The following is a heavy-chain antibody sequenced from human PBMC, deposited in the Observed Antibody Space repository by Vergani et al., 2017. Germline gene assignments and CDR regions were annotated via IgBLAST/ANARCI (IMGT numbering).Heavy chain of an antibody. J-gene: IGHJ6*03. CDR1: GFSFSSYA. V-gene: IGHV3-30*01. Sequence: QLVESGGGVVQPGRSLRLSCAASGFSFSSYAMYWVRQAPGKGLEWVAVISYDGSNKYYADSVKGRFTISRDNSKNTLYLQMNSLRAEDTAVYYCARDNDFWGGYYSYYYYYRDVWGKGP. CDR2: ISYDGSNK. D-gene: IGHD3-3*01. CDR3: ARDNDFWGGYYSYYYYYRDV.